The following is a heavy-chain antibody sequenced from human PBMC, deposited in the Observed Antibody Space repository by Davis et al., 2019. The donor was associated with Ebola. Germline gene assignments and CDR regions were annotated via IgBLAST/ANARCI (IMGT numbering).Heavy chain of an antibody. CDR1: GGSFSGYY. CDR2: INHSGST. J-gene: IGHJ6*04. Sequence: GSLRLSCAVYGGSFSGYYWSWIRQPPGKGLEWIGEINHSGSTNYNPSLKSRVTISVDTSKNQFSLKLSSVTAADTAVYYCARAFTGIAARPGHYYYGMDVWGKGTTVTVSS. D-gene: IGHD6-6*01. CDR3: ARAFTGIAARPGHYYYGMDV. V-gene: IGHV4-34*01.